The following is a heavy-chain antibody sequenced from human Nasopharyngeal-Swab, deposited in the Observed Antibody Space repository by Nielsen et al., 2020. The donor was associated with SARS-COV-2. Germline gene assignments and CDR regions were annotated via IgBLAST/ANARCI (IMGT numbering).Heavy chain of an antibody. J-gene: IGHJ4*02. CDR1: GFNFTSYA. Sequence: GESLKISCSASGFNFTSYAIHCVRQPPGKGLEWVAVVSYDGTNTFYADSVKGRFAISRDNSKSMVSLQMNSLRSEDTAVYYCAKDRGGRSLDSWGQGTLVTVSS. V-gene: IGHV3-30-3*02. D-gene: IGHD3-16*01. CDR3: AKDRGGRSLDS. CDR2: VSYDGTNT.